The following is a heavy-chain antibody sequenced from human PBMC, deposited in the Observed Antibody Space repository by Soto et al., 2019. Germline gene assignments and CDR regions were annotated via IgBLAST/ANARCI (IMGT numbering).Heavy chain of an antibody. CDR2: ISSSSSYI. D-gene: IGHD2-8*01. Sequence: GGSLRLSCAASGFTFSSYSMNWVRQAPGKGLEWVSSISSSSSYIYYADSVKGRFTISRDNAKNSLYLQMNSLRAEDTAVYYCARDPDRLTKAFDYWGQGTLVTVSS. J-gene: IGHJ4*02. CDR1: GFTFSSYS. CDR3: ARDPDRLTKAFDY. V-gene: IGHV3-21*01.